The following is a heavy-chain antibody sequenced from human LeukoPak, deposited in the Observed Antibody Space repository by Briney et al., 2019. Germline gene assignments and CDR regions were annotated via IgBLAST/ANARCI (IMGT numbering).Heavy chain of an antibody. CDR2: IYTSGST. V-gene: IGHV4-4*07. CDR3: ARASAYCSSTSCPRYYYYYMDV. CDR1: GGSISSYY. Sequence: SETLSLTCTVSGGSISSYYWSWIRQPAGEGLEWIGRIYTSGSTNYNPSLKSRVTMSVDTSKNQFSLKLSSVTAADTAVYYCARASAYCSSTSCPRYYYYYMDVWGKGTTVTLSS. D-gene: IGHD2-2*01. J-gene: IGHJ6*03.